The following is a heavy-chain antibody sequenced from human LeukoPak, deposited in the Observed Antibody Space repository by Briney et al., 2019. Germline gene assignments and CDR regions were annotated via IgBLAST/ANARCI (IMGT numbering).Heavy chain of an antibody. CDR2: IYYSGST. CDR3: ARAGGNSYGYILDY. V-gene: IGHV4-39*07. Sequence: PSETLSLTCTVSGGSVSSRSYYWGWIRQPPGKGLEWIGSIYYSGSTYYNPSLKSRVTISVDTSKNQFSLKLSSVTAADTAVYYCARAGGNSYGYILDYWGQGTLVTVSS. D-gene: IGHD5-18*01. J-gene: IGHJ4*02. CDR1: GGSVSSRSYY.